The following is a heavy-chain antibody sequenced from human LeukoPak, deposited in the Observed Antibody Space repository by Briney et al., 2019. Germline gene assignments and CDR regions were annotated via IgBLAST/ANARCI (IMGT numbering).Heavy chain of an antibody. D-gene: IGHD1-1*01. J-gene: IGHJ4*02. CDR1: GYSFSNYW. V-gene: IGHV5-51*01. CDR3: ARPRRAERDEDF. Sequence: GESLKISCKASGYSFSNYWIGWVRQMPGKGLEWVAMINPGDTNIAYSPSFQGQVTISADRSISTAYLQWSSLKASDTAMYYCARPRRAERDEDFWGQGTLVTVSS. CDR2: INPGDTNI.